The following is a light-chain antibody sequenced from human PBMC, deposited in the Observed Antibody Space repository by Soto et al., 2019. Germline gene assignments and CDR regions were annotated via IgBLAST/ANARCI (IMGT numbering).Light chain of an antibody. CDR1: QSIRTW. CDR2: KAS. J-gene: IGKJ1*01. CDR3: QQYNSYSGT. V-gene: IGKV1-5*03. Sequence: QVTQSPSYLSASVGDSVTITCRASQSIRTWLAWYQQKPGKAPKLLIYKASSLESGVPSRFSGSGSGTECTLTISSLQPDDVATYYCQQYNSYSGTFGQGTKVDIK.